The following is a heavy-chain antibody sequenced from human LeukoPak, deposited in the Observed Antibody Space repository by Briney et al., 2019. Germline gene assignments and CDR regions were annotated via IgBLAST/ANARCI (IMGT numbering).Heavy chain of an antibody. CDR2: IYNSGTT. J-gene: IGHJ5*02. CDR3: ARDSASFRFDP. D-gene: IGHD2/OR15-2a*01. V-gene: IGHV4-59*01. Sequence: PSETLSLTCIVSGGSMSSYYWSWIRQPPGKGLEWIGYIYNSGTTKYNPSLRSRVTISVDTCNNQFSLKLNSVTAADTAVYYCARDSASFRFDPWGQGTLVTVSS. CDR1: GGSMSSYY.